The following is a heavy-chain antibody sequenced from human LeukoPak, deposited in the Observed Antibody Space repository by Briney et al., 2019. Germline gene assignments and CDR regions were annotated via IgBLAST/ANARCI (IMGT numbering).Heavy chain of an antibody. CDR3: ARAYSSSSGRPFGY. CDR1: GGSISSHY. V-gene: IGHV4-59*11. J-gene: IGHJ4*02. CDR2: IYYTGTT. D-gene: IGHD6-6*01. Sequence: SETLSLTCSVSGGSISSHYWSWIRQPPGKELEWIGYIYYTGTTNYKPSLKSRVTISVDTSKNQFSLNLTSVTAADTAVYYCARAYSSSSGRPFGYWGQGTLVTVSS.